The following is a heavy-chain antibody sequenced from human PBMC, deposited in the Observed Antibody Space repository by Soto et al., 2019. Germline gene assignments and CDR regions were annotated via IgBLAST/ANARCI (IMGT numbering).Heavy chain of an antibody. V-gene: IGHV3-9*01. CDR1: GFTFDDYA. CDR2: ISWNSGSI. CDR3: ARIRRNYDFWSGHEKIFDY. J-gene: IGHJ4*02. Sequence: GGSLRLSCAASGFTFDDYAMHWVRQAPGKGLEWVSGISWNSGSIGYADSVKGRFTISRDNAKNSLNLQMNSLRAEDTALYYCARIRRNYDFWSGHEKIFDYWGQGTLVTVSS. D-gene: IGHD3-3*01.